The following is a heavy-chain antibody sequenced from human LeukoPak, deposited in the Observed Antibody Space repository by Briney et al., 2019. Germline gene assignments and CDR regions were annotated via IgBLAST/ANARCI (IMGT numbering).Heavy chain of an antibody. Sequence: ASVKVSCKASGYTFTSYYMHWVRQAPGQGLEWMGIINPSGGSTSYAQKFQGRVTMTRDTSTSTVYMELSSLRSEDTAVCYCARESVPATIDYWGQGTLVTVSS. V-gene: IGHV1-46*01. CDR1: GYTFTSYY. CDR3: ARESVPATIDY. J-gene: IGHJ4*02. CDR2: INPSGGST. D-gene: IGHD2-2*01.